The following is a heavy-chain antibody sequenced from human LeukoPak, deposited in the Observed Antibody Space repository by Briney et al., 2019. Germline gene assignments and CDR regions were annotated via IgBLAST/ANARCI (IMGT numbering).Heavy chain of an antibody. CDR1: GFTFSSYG. V-gene: IGHV3-30*18. J-gene: IGHJ4*02. Sequence: GGSLRLSCAASGFTFSSYGMHWGHHQPHAGPEREEVISCDGSNKYYADSGKGRFTISRDNSKNTLYLQMNSLRAEDTAVYYCAKDVDYGDYYFDYWGQGTLVTVSS. CDR2: ISCDGSNK. CDR3: AKDVDYGDYYFDY. D-gene: IGHD4-17*01.